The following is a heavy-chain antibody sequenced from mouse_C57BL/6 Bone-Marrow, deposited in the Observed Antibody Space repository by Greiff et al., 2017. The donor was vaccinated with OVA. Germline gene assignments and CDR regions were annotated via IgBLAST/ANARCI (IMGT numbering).Heavy chain of an antibody. CDR1: GFTFSSYG. CDR2: LSSGGSYT. V-gene: IGHV5-6*02. Sequence: EVMLVESGGDLVKPGGSLKLSCAASGFTFSSYGMSWVRQTPDKRLEWVATLSSGGSYTYYPDSVKGRFTISRDTAKNTLYLQMSSLKSEDTAMYYCARHGDYGSFFDYWGQGTTLTVSS. D-gene: IGHD1-1*01. CDR3: ARHGDYGSFFDY. J-gene: IGHJ2*01.